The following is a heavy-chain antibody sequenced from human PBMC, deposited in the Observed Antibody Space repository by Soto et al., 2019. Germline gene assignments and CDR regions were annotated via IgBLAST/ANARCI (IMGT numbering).Heavy chain of an antibody. CDR3: ASGTNGAFFVY. Sequence: QVQLVESGGGLVKPGGSLRLSCAASGFTFSDYYMSWIRQAPGKGVEGVSYISSRSSTIFYADSVKGRFTISRDNVKNSLYLQMNSLRAEDTAVYYCASGTNGAFFVYWGQGILVTVSS. V-gene: IGHV3-11*01. CDR1: GFTFSDYY. J-gene: IGHJ4*02. CDR2: ISSRSSTI. D-gene: IGHD2-8*01.